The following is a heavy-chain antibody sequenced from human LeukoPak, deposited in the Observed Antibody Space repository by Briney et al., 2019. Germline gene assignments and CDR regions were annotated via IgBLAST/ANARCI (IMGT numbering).Heavy chain of an antibody. CDR2: ISAYNGNT. Sequence: ASVKVSCKASGYTFTGYYMHWVRQAPGQGLEWMGWISAYNGNTNYAQKLQGRVTMTTDTSTSTAYMELRSLRSDDTAVYYCARSGALRSIFGVVISGGSGMDVWGQGTTVTVSS. V-gene: IGHV1-18*04. CDR3: ARSGALRSIFGVVISGGSGMDV. D-gene: IGHD3-3*01. J-gene: IGHJ6*02. CDR1: GYTFTGYY.